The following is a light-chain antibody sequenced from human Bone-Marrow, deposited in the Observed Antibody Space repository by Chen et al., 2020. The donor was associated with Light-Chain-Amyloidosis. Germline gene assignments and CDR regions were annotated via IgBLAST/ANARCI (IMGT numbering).Light chain of an antibody. Sequence: EIVLTQSPGTLSLSPGERATLSCRASQSVSYSYLAWYQQKPGQAPRLLIYGVSSRATGIPDRFSASGSGSGTDFPLTVSRLEPEDFAVYYCQQYAASPYTFGQGTKLEIK. CDR1: QSVSYSY. CDR2: GVS. CDR3: QQYAASPYT. J-gene: IGKJ2*01. V-gene: IGKV3-20*01.